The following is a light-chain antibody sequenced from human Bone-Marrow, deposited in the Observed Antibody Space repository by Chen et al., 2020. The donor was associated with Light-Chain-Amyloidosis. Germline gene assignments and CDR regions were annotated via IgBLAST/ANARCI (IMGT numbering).Light chain of an antibody. Sequence: SYALTQPSSVSVAPGQTAKLACGGKNIGYTSVHWYQQTPGQAPLLVVYDDGDRPSGIPERLSGSKARNTATLTISRVAAGEEADHYCQVWNRGSYRPVFGVGTKLTVL. V-gene: IGLV3-21*02. CDR2: DDG. CDR3: QVWNRGSYRPV. J-gene: IGLJ3*02. CDR1: NIGYTS.